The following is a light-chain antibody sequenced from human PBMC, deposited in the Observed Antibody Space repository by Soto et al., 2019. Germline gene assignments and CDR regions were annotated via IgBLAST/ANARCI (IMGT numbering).Light chain of an antibody. V-gene: IGKV3-15*01. CDR3: QQHNNWPRT. CDR1: QSISSN. J-gene: IGKJ1*01. CDR2: GAS. Sequence: EIVMTQSPATLSVSPGERATLSCRASQSISSNLAWYQQKPGQAPRLLSYGASTRATDIPERFSGSGSGTEFTLTISSLQSEDFSVYYCQQHNNWPRTFGQGTQVEIK.